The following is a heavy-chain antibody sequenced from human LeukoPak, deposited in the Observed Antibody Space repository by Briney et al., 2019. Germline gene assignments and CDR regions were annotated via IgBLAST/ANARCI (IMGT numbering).Heavy chain of an antibody. V-gene: IGHV1-18*01. CDR1: GYTFTSYG. Sequence: GASVKVSCKASGYTFTSYGITWVRQAPGQGLEWMGWISAYNGNTNYAQKLQGRVSMTTDTSTSTVYMELRSLRSDDTAVYYCARSLLESYFDYWGQGTLVTVSS. CDR2: ISAYNGNT. J-gene: IGHJ4*02. D-gene: IGHD2-15*01. CDR3: ARSLLESYFDY.